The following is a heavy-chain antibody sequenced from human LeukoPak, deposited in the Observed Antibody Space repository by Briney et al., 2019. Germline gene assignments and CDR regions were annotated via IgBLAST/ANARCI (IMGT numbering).Heavy chain of an antibody. J-gene: IGHJ3*02. Sequence: GGSLRLSCAASGFTSSSYWMHWVRQAPGEGLVWISRINTDGSSTTYADSVKGRFTISRDTAKNTLYLQMNSLRVEDTAMYYCARDWRAMNAYDXXXQGTMVTVSS. CDR1: GFTSSSYW. CDR2: INTDGSST. CDR3: ARDWRAMNAYDX. D-gene: IGHD5-18*01. V-gene: IGHV3-74*01.